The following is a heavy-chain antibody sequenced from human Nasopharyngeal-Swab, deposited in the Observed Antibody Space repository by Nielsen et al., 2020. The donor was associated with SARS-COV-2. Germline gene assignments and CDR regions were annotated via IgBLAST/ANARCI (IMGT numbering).Heavy chain of an antibody. V-gene: IGHV5-51*01. CDR2: IYPGDSDT. CDR3: ARSMPSRYYYYGMDV. J-gene: IGHJ6*02. D-gene: IGHD2-2*01. CDR1: GYSFTSYW. Sequence: GESLKISYKGSGYSFTSYWIGWVRQMPGKGLEWMGIIYPGDSDTRYSPSFQGQVTISADKSISTAYLQWSSLKASDTAMYYCARSMPSRYYYYGMDVWGQGTTVTVSS.